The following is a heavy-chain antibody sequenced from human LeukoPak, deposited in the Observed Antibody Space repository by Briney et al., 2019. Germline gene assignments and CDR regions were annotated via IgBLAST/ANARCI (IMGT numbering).Heavy chain of an antibody. V-gene: IGHV6-1*01. CDR2: TYYKSKWYS. CDR3: ARVSSPWSPRDAFDI. Sequence: SQTLSLTCAISGDSVSSNSATWNWIRQYPSRGLEWLGRTYYKSKWYSDYAVSVKSRITINSDTSENHFSLQLNSVTPEDTAVYYCARVSSPWSPRDAFDIWGQGTMVTVSS. CDR1: GDSVSSNSAT. D-gene: IGHD1-26*01. J-gene: IGHJ3*02.